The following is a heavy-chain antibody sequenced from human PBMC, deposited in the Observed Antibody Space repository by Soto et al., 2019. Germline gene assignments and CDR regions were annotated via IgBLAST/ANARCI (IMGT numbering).Heavy chain of an antibody. V-gene: IGHV3-49*03. CDR2: ITSKKYGGKT. D-gene: IGHD5-12*01. Sequence: AGGSLRLSCITSGFAFGDFAMTWFRQAPGKGLEWVGFITSKKYGGKTEYAASVKGRFSISRDDSESIAYLQMNNLNTDDTALYYFSRLPPERYGAYDFPMDVWGQGTTVTVSS. CDR1: GFAFGDFA. CDR3: SRLPPERYGAYDFPMDV. J-gene: IGHJ6*02.